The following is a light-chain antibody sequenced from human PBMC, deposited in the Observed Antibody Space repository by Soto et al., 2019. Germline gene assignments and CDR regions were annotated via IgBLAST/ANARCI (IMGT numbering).Light chain of an antibody. CDR1: SSNIGSNY. CDR3: AAWDDSLNGYGV. Sequence: QSVLTQPPSASGTPGQRVNISCSGSSSNIGSNYVYWYRQFPGTAPKLLIQRNNQRPSGVPARFSGSKSGTSASLAISGLRSEDEADYYCAAWDDSLNGYGVFGGGTKVTVL. J-gene: IGLJ3*02. CDR2: RNN. V-gene: IGLV1-47*01.